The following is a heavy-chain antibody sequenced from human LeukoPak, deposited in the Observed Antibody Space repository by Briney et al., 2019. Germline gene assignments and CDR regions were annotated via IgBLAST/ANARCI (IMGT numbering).Heavy chain of an antibody. V-gene: IGHV1-8*01. D-gene: IGHD3-10*01. CDR3: ARVYGSGSKKNRFDP. CDR1: GYTFTSYD. CDR2: MNPNRGNT. Sequence: ASVKVSCKTSGYTFTSYDINWVRQATGQGLEWMGWMNPNRGNTGYAQKLQGRVTMTRNISIRTAYMELSSLRSEDTAVYYCARVYGSGSKKNRFDPWGQGTLVTVSS. J-gene: IGHJ5*02.